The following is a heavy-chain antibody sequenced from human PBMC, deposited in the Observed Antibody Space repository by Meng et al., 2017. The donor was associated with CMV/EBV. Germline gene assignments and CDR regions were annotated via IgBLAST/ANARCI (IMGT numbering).Heavy chain of an antibody. CDR2: IYPGDSDT. J-gene: IGHJ5*02. Sequence: ETLSLTCKGSGYSFTSYWIGWVRQMPGKGLEWMGIIYPGDSDTRYSPSFQGQVTISADKSISTAYLQWSSLKASDTAMYYCARAHCSGTSCYGGFDPWGQGTLVTVSS. CDR3: ARAHCSGTSCYGGFDP. V-gene: IGHV5-51*01. D-gene: IGHD2-2*01. CDR1: GYSFTSYW.